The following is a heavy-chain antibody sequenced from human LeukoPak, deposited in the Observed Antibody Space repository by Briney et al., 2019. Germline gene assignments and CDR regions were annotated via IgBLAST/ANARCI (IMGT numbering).Heavy chain of an antibody. V-gene: IGHV3-21*01. CDR1: GFTFSSYS. Sequence: GGSLRLSCAASGFTFSSYSMNWVRQAPGKGLEWVSSISSSSSYIYYADSVKGRFTISRDNAKNSLYLQMNSLRAEATAVYYYERTEYGGYSLDYWGQGTLVTVSS. CDR3: ERTEYGGYSLDY. D-gene: IGHD4/OR15-4a*01. CDR2: ISSSSSYI. J-gene: IGHJ4*02.